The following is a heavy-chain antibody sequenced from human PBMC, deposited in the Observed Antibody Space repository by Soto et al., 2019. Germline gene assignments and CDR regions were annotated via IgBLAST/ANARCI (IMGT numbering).Heavy chain of an antibody. CDR2: IYSGGST. CDR1: GFTVSSNY. Sequence: GGSLRLSCAASGFTVSSNYMSWVRQAPGKGLEWVSVIYSGGSTYYADSVKGRFTISRDNSKNTLYLQMNSLRAEDTAVYYCARDRGSSYGVSRYYFDYWGQGTLVTVSS. V-gene: IGHV3-53*01. J-gene: IGHJ4*02. D-gene: IGHD3-10*01. CDR3: ARDRGSSYGVSRYYFDY.